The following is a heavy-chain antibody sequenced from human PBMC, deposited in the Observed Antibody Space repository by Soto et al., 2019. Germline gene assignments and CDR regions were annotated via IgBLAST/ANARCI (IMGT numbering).Heavy chain of an antibody. CDR3: ARGYDFWSGAQHYNWFDP. CDR1: GGSISSYY. J-gene: IGHJ5*02. CDR2: IYYSGST. D-gene: IGHD3-3*01. Sequence: SETLSLTCTVSGGSISSYYWSWIRQPPGKGLEWIGYIYYSGSTNYNPSLKSRVTISVDTSKNQFSLKXXSXTAADTAVYYCARGYDFWSGAQHYNWFDPWGQGTLVTVSS. V-gene: IGHV4-59*01.